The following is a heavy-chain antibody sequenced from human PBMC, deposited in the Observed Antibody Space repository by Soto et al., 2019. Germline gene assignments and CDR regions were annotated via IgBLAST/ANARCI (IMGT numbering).Heavy chain of an antibody. V-gene: IGHV1-8*01. Sequence: ASVKVSCKASGYTFTSYDINWVRQATGQGLEWMGWMNPNSGNTGYAQKFQGRVTMTRNTSISTAYMELSSLRSGDTAVYYCARNYQYQLLGRFDPWGQGTLVTVSS. J-gene: IGHJ5*02. D-gene: IGHD2-2*01. CDR2: MNPNSGNT. CDR1: GYTFTSYD. CDR3: ARNYQYQLLGRFDP.